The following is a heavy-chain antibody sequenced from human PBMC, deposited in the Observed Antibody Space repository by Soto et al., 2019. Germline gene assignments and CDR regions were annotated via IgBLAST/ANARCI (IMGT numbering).Heavy chain of an antibody. V-gene: IGHV1-69*01. J-gene: IGHJ6*02. Sequence: QVQLVQSGAEVTKPGSSVKVSCKASGGPFSSYAISWVRQAPGQGLEWMGGIIPIFGTANYAQKFQGRVTITADESTSTAYMERSSLRSEDTAVYYCARGADIVVVPAAIGYYYYGMDVWGQGTTVTVSS. CDR2: IIPIFGTA. CDR3: ARGADIVVVPAAIGYYYYGMDV. CDR1: GGPFSSYA. D-gene: IGHD2-2*02.